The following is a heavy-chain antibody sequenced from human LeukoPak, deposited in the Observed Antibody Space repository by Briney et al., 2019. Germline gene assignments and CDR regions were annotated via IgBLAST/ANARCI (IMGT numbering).Heavy chain of an antibody. CDR1: GFTVSSNY. Sequence: GGSLRLSCAASGFTVSSNYMSWVRQAPGKGLEWVSVIYSGGSTYYADSVKGRFTISRDNSKNTLYLRMNSLRAEDTAVYYCARDYYDSSVGGDYWGQGTLVTVSS. CDR3: ARDYYDSSVGGDY. V-gene: IGHV3-53*01. J-gene: IGHJ4*02. D-gene: IGHD3-22*01. CDR2: IYSGGST.